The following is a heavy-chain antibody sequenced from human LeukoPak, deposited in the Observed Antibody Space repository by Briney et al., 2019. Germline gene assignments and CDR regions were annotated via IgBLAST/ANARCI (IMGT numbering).Heavy chain of an antibody. D-gene: IGHD5-18*01. J-gene: IGHJ6*02. Sequence: HPGGSLRLSCAASGFTFSSYGMHWVRQAPGKGLEWVAVIWYDGSNKYYADSVKGRFTISRDNSKNTLYLQMNSLRAEDTAVYYCARGGVRAAMVSGGYYGMDVWGQGTTVTVSS. CDR3: ARGGVRAAMVSGGYYGMDV. V-gene: IGHV3-33*01. CDR1: GFTFSSYG. CDR2: IWYDGSNK.